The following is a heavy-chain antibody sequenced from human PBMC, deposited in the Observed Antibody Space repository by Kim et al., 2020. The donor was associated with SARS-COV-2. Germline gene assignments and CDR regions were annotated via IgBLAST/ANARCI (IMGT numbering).Heavy chain of an antibody. CDR3: ARGGPGYVKAIRFDY. CDR1: GGSISSGGYY. CDR2: IYYSGST. J-gene: IGHJ4*02. V-gene: IGHV4-31*03. D-gene: IGHD5-12*01. Sequence: SETLSLTCTVSGGSISSGGYYWSWIRQHPGKGLEWIGYIYYSGSTYYNPSLKSRVTISVDTSKNQFSLKLSSVTAADTAVYYCARGGPGYVKAIRFDYWGQGTLITVSS.